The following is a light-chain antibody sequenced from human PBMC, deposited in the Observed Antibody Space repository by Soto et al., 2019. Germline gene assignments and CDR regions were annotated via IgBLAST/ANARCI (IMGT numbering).Light chain of an antibody. CDR3: QQHGSSPRT. V-gene: IGKV3-20*01. CDR1: QSVSSSY. Sequence: EIALTQSPGTLSLSPGERATLSCRASQSVSSSYLAWYQQKPGQAPRLLIYGASSRATGIPDKFSGSGSGTDFTLTISRLEPEDFAGYYCQQHGSSPRTFGQGTKVEIK. J-gene: IGKJ1*01. CDR2: GAS.